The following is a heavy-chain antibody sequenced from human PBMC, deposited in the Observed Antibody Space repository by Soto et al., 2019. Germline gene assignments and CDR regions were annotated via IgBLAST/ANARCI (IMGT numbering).Heavy chain of an antibody. CDR2: TSFDGYNK. Sequence: QVHLVESGGGVVQPGRSLRLSCTASGFNSKNYGMHWVRQAPGKGLEWVAVTSFDGYNKYYAESVKGRFAISRDNSKNTLYLQMNSLRPEDTAVYFCAKDRQYHSTPPYFYYGMDAWGQGTTVIVSS. J-gene: IGHJ6*02. V-gene: IGHV3-30*18. D-gene: IGHD2-2*01. CDR1: GFNSKNYG. CDR3: AKDRQYHSTPPYFYYGMDA.